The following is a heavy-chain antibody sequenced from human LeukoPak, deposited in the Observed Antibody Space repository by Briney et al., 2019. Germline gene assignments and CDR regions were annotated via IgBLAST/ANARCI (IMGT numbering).Heavy chain of an antibody. D-gene: IGHD2-8*02. J-gene: IGHJ4*02. CDR3: AGHHPRNTVDF. V-gene: IGHV4-59*08. CDR1: GGSISSYQ. CDR2: ISYSGST. Sequence: SETLSLTCTVSGGSISSYQWSWIRQPPGKGLEWIGYISYSGSTNYNPSLKSRVTISLDTSKNQFSLKLTSVTAADTAVYYCAGHHPRNTVDFWGQGTLVTVSS.